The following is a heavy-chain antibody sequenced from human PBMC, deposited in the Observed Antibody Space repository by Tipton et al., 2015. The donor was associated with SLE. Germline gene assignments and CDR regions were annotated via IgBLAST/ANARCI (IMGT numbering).Heavy chain of an antibody. CDR1: GYSISSDYY. CDR2: IYHGGTT. Sequence: TLSLTCAVSGYSISSDYYWGWLRQPPGKGLEWIGTIYHGGTTYYNPSLKSRLVISLDTSKNHFSLRLSSVTAADTAVYYCARERGNYDFWSGPHYFDSWGQGTLVTVSS. D-gene: IGHD3-3*01. CDR3: ARERGNYDFWSGPHYFDS. J-gene: IGHJ4*02. V-gene: IGHV4-38-2*02.